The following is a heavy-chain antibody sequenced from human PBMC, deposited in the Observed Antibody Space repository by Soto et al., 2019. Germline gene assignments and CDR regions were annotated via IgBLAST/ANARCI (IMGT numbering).Heavy chain of an antibody. J-gene: IGHJ4*02. CDR1: GFSLTSYS. D-gene: IGHD4-17*01. CDR3: ARGAGYGDYGGY. V-gene: IGHV3-48*02. Sequence: EVQLVESGGGLVQPGGSLRLSCAASGFSLTSYSMNWVCQAPGKGLQWVAYISGSGSTKKYADSVKGRFTISRDNAENSVYLQMNSLGDEDTAVYYCARGAGYGDYGGYWGQGTLVTVSS. CDR2: ISGSGSTK.